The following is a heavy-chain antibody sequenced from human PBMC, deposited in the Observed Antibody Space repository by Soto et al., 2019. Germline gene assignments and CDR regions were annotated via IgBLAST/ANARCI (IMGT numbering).Heavy chain of an antibody. V-gene: IGHV3-33*01. CDR3: ARDFSIAAAGTGFLSAHLFDY. D-gene: IGHD6-13*01. CDR2: IWYDGSNK. J-gene: IGHJ4*02. Sequence: GGSLRLSCAASGFTLSSYGMHWVRQAPGKGLEWVAVIWYDGSNKYYADSVKGRFTISRDNSKNTLYLQMNSLRAEDTAVYYCARDFSIAAAGTGFLSAHLFDYWGQGTLVTVSS. CDR1: GFTLSSYG.